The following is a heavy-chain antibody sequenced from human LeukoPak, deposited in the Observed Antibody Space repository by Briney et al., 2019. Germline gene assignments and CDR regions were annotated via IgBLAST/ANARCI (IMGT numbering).Heavy chain of an antibody. CDR1: GYSIGSGYY. CDR3: ARYRHGYNYIDY. CDR2: INHSGTT. D-gene: IGHD5-24*01. J-gene: IGHJ4*02. V-gene: IGHV4-38-2*01. Sequence: SETLSLTCVVSGYSIGSGYYWGWIRQPPGKGLEWIGRINHSGTTSNNSSLKSRVTISVDTSNNQFSLKLSSVTAADTAVYFCARYRHGYNYIDYWGQGTLVTVSS.